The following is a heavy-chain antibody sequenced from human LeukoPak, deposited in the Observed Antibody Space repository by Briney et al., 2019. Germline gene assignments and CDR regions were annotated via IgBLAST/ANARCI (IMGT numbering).Heavy chain of an antibody. CDR2: IWYDGSNK. V-gene: IGHV3-33*07. J-gene: IGHJ6*02. D-gene: IGHD4-11*01. Sequence: GGSLRLSCAASGFTFSSYGMYWVRQAPGKGLEWVALIWYDGSNKYYADSVKGRFTISRDNSKNTLSLQMNSLSAEDTAVYYCARDEGLDDYSNFYAMDVWGQGTPVTVSS. CDR3: ARDEGLDDYSNFYAMDV. CDR1: GFTFSSYG.